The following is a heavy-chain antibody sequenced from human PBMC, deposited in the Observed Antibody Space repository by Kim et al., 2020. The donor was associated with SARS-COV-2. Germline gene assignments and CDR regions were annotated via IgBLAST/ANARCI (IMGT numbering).Heavy chain of an antibody. J-gene: IGHJ3*02. CDR1: GFTFSSYS. D-gene: IGHD1-26*01. Sequence: GGSLRLSCAASGFTFSSYSMNWVRQAPGKGLEWVSSISSSSSYIYYADSVKGRFTISRDNAKNSLYLQMNSLRAEDTAVYYCAREEYSGSYPPGAFDIWGQGTMVTVSS. CDR2: ISSSSSYI. V-gene: IGHV3-21*01. CDR3: AREEYSGSYPPGAFDI.